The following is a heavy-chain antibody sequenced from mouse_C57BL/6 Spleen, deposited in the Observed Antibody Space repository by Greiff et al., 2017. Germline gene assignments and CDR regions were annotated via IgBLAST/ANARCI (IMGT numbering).Heavy chain of an antibody. CDR1: GFTFSSYG. V-gene: IGHV5-6*01. CDR3: ARQGDWDGYYFDY. Sequence: VQLKESGGDLVKPGGSLKLSCAASGFTFSSYGMSWVRQTPDKRLEWVATISSGGSYTYYPDSVKGRFTISRDNAKNTLYLQMSGLKSEDTAMYYCARQGDWDGYYFDYWGQGTTLTVSS. J-gene: IGHJ2*01. D-gene: IGHD4-1*01. CDR2: ISSGGSYT.